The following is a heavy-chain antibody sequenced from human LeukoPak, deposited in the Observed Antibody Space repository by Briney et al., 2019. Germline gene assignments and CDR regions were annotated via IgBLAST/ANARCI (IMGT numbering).Heavy chain of an antibody. CDR2: ISGSGGST. V-gene: IGHV3-23*01. Sequence: GGSLRLSCAASGFTFSSYGMSWVRQAPGKGLEWVSAISGSGGSTYYADSVKGRFTISRDNSKNTLYLQMNSLRAEDTAVYYCAKLIQLWLVGNYWGQGTLVTVSS. CDR3: AKLIQLWLVGNY. CDR1: GFTFSSYG. J-gene: IGHJ4*02. D-gene: IGHD5-18*01.